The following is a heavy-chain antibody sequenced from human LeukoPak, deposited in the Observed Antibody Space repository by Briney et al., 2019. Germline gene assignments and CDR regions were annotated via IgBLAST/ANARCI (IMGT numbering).Heavy chain of an antibody. D-gene: IGHD5-12*01. CDR3: ANHYSGYIDY. V-gene: IGHV4-4*02. J-gene: IGHJ4*02. Sequence: SGTLSLTCSVSGDSIRKDNWWTWVRRSPGKGLEWLGEIYDSGKTNYHPSLRSRIAISIDTAKRQFSLELTAVTAADTAVSYCANHYSGYIDYWGQGILVTVSS. CDR1: GDSIRKDNW. CDR2: IYDSGKT.